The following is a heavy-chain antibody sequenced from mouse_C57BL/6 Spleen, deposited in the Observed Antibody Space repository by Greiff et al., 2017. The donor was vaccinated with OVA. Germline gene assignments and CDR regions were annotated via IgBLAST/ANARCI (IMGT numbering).Heavy chain of an antibody. V-gene: IGHV5-16*01. J-gene: IGHJ4*01. CDR1: GFTFSDYY. D-gene: IGHD2-4*01. CDR3: ARGGYDYDKDAMDY. Sequence: EVKLVESEGGLVQPGSSMKLSCTASGFTFSDYYMAWVRQVPEKGLEWVANINYDGSSTYYLDSLKSRFIISRDNAKNILYLQMSSLKSEDTATYYCARGGYDYDKDAMDYWGQGTSVTVSS. CDR2: INYDGSST.